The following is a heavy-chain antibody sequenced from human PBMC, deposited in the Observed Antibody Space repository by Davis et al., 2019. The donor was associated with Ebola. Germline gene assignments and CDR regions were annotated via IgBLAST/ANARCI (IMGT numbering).Heavy chain of an antibody. Sequence: GSLRLSCTVSGGSISSSSYYWGWIRQPPGKGLEWIGEINHSGSTNYNPSLKSRVTISVDKSKNQFSLKLSSVTAADTAVYYCAKRKYSSSWYVDSGMDVWGQGTTVTVSS. V-gene: IGHV4-39*07. J-gene: IGHJ6*02. D-gene: IGHD6-13*01. CDR3: AKRKYSSSWYVDSGMDV. CDR1: GGSISSSSYY. CDR2: INHSGST.